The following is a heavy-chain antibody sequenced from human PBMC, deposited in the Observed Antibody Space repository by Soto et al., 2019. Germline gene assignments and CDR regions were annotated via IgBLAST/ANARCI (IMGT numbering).Heavy chain of an antibody. Sequence: SVKVSCKASGGTFSDYTITWVRQAPGQGLEWMGRIIPILSIANYAQKIQGRVTITADRSTKTAYMELSSLRSDDTALYYCARLPCRSVDCYRMDWFDPWGQGTLVTSPQ. V-gene: IGHV1-69*02. J-gene: IGHJ5*02. CDR2: IIPILSIA. CDR1: GGTFSDYT. D-gene: IGHD2-21*02. CDR3: ARLPCRSVDCYRMDWFDP.